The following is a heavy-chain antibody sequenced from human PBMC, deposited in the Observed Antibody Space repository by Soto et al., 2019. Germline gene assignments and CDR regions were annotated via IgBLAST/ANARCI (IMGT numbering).Heavy chain of an antibody. CDR3: ARADYGSGSYQSIH. Sequence: QVQLVQSGAEVKKPGASVKVSCKASGYTFTSYGMSWARQAPGQGLEWMGWISAYIGNTDYAQKFQGRVTMTTDTSTSTAYMELRSLRSDDTAVYFCARADYGSGSYQSIHWGQGTLVTVSS. CDR1: GYTFTSYG. J-gene: IGHJ4*02. CDR2: ISAYIGNT. V-gene: IGHV1-18*01. D-gene: IGHD3-10*01.